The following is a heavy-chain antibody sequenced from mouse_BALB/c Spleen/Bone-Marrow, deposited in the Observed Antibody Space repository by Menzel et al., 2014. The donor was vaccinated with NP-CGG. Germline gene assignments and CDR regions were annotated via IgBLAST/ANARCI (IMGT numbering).Heavy chain of an antibody. CDR1: GYTFTSYW. D-gene: IGHD4-1*01. Sequence: VQVVESGAELVRPGASVKLSCKASGYTFTSYWMNWVRPRPGQGLEWIGMIDPSDSETHYNQMFKDKASLTVDKSSSTAYMQLSSLTSEDSAVYYCARNWAFDYWGQGTTLTVSS. V-gene: IGHV1-61*01. CDR2: IDPSDSET. J-gene: IGHJ2*01. CDR3: ARNWAFDY.